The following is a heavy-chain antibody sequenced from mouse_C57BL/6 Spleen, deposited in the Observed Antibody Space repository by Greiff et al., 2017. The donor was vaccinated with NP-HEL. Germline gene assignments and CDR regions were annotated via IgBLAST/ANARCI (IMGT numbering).Heavy chain of an antibody. Sequence: QVQLKQSGAELVRPGASVTLSCKASGYTFTDYEMHWVKQTPVHGLEWIGAIDPETGGTAYNQKFKGKAILTADKSSSTAYMELRSLTSEDSAVYYCTRKELRESAMDYWGQGTSVTVSS. CDR1: GYTFTDYE. CDR3: TRKELRESAMDY. D-gene: IGHD1-1*01. V-gene: IGHV1-15*01. J-gene: IGHJ4*01. CDR2: IDPETGGT.